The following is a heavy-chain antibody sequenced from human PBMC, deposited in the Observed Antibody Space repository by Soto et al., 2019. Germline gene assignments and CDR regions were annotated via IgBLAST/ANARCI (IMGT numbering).Heavy chain of an antibody. J-gene: IGHJ6*02. D-gene: IGHD2-2*01. Sequence: CRGGGYSITSFWISRVSKKPGKELERMGRIDPSDSYTNYSPSFQGHVTISADKSISTAYLQWSSLKASDTAMYYCARDYCSSTICDGILLEYYFYGMDVLGQGTTVPVSS. CDR1: GYSITSFW. V-gene: IGHV5-10-1*01. CDR2: IDPSDSYT. CDR3: ARDYCSSTICDGILLEYYFYGMDV.